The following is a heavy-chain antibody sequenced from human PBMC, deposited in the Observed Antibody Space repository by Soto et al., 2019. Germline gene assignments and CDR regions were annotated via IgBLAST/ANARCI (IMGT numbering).Heavy chain of an antibody. J-gene: IGHJ4*02. V-gene: IGHV3-23*01. CDR3: AKAGSIVVVTAIPFDY. CDR1: GFTFSSYA. CDR2: ISGSGGST. D-gene: IGHD2-21*02. Sequence: GGSLRLSCAASGFTFSSYAMSWVRQAPGEGLEWVSAISGSGGSTYYADSVKGRFTISRDNSKNTLYLQMNSLRAEDTAVYYCAKAGSIVVVTAIPFDYWGQGTLVTVSS.